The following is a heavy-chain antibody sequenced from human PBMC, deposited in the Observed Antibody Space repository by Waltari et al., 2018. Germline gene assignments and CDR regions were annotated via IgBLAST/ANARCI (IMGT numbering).Heavy chain of an antibody. Sequence: EVQLVESGGGLVQPGGSLRLSCSVSGFTFSHYWMNWVRLASGKGLEWVAHITTDGSSKNSADSVTGRFTISRDNTKDTLYLEMNSLTAEDTAVYYCTRDAVGHMDVWGKGTTVTVS. J-gene: IGHJ6*03. CDR3: TRDAVGHMDV. D-gene: IGHD2-15*01. CDR2: ITTDGSSK. CDR1: GFTFSHYW. V-gene: IGHV3-74*01.